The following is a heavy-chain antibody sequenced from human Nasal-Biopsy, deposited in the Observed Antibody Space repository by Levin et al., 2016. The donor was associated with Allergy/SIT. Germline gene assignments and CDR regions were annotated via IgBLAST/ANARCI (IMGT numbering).Heavy chain of an antibody. CDR1: GFTFNTHG. Sequence: GESLKISCVASGFTFNTHGMSWVRQAPGKGLEWVSAISASGYNTYYADSAKGRFTISRDNSKNTLYLQIHSLRAEDTGIYYCAKEQLWSGWHYFDYWGQGALVTVSS. CDR3: AKEQLWSGWHYFDY. D-gene: IGHD3-3*01. V-gene: IGHV3-23*01. CDR2: ISASGYNT. J-gene: IGHJ4*02.